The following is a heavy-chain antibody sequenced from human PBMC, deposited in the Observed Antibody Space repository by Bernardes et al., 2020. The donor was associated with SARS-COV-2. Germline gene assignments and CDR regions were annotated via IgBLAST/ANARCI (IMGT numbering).Heavy chain of an antibody. Sequence: SQTLSLTFAVYGGSFSGYYWSWIRQPPGKGLEWIGEINHSGSTNYNPSLKSRVTISVDTSKNQFSLKLSSVTAADTAVYYCARGNRITGTTGSGGSVNGFDYWGQGTLVTVSS. V-gene: IGHV4-34*01. CDR2: INHSGST. D-gene: IGHD1-7*01. CDR3: ARGNRITGTTGSGGSVNGFDY. J-gene: IGHJ4*02. CDR1: GGSFSGYY.